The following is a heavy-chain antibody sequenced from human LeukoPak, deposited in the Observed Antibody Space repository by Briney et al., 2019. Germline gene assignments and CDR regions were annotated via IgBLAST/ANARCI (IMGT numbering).Heavy chain of an antibody. V-gene: IGHV4-4*07. D-gene: IGHD2-2*01. CDR2: IYTSGST. J-gene: IGHJ4*02. CDR1: GGSISSYY. Sequence: PSETLSLTCTVSGGSISSYYWSWIRQPAGKGLEWIGRIYTSGSTNYNPSLKSRVTMSVDTSKNQFSLKLSSVTAADTAVYYCARDCSSTSCTPFDYWGQGTLVTVST. CDR3: ARDCSSTSCTPFDY.